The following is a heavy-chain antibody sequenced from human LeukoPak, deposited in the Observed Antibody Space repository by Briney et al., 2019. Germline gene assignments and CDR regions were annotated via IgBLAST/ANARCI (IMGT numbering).Heavy chain of an antibody. CDR2: LFDSVNT. Sequence: SETLSLTCTVSGGSISSHYWSWIRQPPGKGLEWIAYLFDSVNTKDNPSLQSRLTLSADASKNQFSLGLSSVTAADTAVYYCATIKRGSIFGYFDFWGQGIKVTVSS. CDR1: GGSISSHY. V-gene: IGHV4-59*11. CDR3: ATIKRGSIFGYFDF. D-gene: IGHD5-18*01. J-gene: IGHJ4*02.